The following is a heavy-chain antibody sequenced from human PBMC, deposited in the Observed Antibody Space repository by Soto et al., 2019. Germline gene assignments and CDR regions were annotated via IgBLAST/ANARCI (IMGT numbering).Heavy chain of an antibody. CDR2: INAGNGNT. Sequence: ASVKVSCKASGYTFTSYAMHWVRQAPGQRLEWMGWINAGNGNTKYSQKFQGRVTITRDTSASTAYMELSSLRSEDTAVYYCARDAEGDFWSGYWFDPWGQGTLVTVSS. CDR3: ARDAEGDFWSGYWFDP. CDR1: GYTFTSYA. D-gene: IGHD3-3*01. J-gene: IGHJ5*02. V-gene: IGHV1-3*01.